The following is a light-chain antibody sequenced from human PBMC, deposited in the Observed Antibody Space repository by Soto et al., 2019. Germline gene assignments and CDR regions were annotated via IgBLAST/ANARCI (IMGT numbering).Light chain of an antibody. V-gene: IGKV3-15*01. J-gene: IGKJ1*01. Sequence: EIVMTQYPATLSVSPGERATLSCRASQSISNDLAWYQQKRGQAPRLLIYGASTRATGIPGRLSGSGSGTEFTLTISSLQSEDFVVYYCQQYNGWPWAFGQGTKVDIK. CDR2: GAS. CDR3: QQYNGWPWA. CDR1: QSISND.